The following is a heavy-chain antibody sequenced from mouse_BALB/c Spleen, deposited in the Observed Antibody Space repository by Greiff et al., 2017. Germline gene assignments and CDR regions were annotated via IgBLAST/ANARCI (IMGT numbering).Heavy chain of an antibody. J-gene: IGHJ2*01. CDR1: GFTFSSYT. V-gene: IGHV5-9*03. Sequence: EVMLVESGGGLVKPGGSLKLSCAASGFTFSSYTMSWVRQTPEKRLEWVATISSGGGNTYYPDSVKGRFTISRDNAKNNLYLQMSSLRSEDTALYYCARWRLDYWGQGTTLTVSS. CDR2: ISSGGGNT. CDR3: ARWRLDY.